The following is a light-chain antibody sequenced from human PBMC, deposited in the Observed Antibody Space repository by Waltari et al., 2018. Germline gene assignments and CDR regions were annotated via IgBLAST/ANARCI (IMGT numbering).Light chain of an antibody. CDR2: DAS. V-gene: IGKV1-33*01. CDR3: QQYDNLPIT. Sequence: DIQMTQSPSSLSASVGDRVTITCQASQDISNYLNWYQQKPGKAPKLLIYDASNLETGVPSRFSGSGSGTDFTFTISSLQPEDIATYYCQQYDNLPITLG. J-gene: IGKJ5*01. CDR1: QDISNY.